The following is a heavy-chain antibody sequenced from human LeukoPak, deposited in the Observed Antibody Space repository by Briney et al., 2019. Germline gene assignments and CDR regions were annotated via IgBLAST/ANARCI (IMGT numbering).Heavy chain of an antibody. J-gene: IGHJ6*02. Sequence: PGGSLRLSCAASGFTFSSYSMNWVRQAPGKGLEWVSYISSSSTIYYADSVEGRFTISRDNAKNSLYLQMNSLRDEDTAVYYCAGRTTVTTWDYYYYGMDVWGQGTTVTVSS. CDR3: AGRTTVTTWDYYYYGMDV. CDR1: GFTFSSYS. D-gene: IGHD4-17*01. V-gene: IGHV3-48*02. CDR2: ISSSSTI.